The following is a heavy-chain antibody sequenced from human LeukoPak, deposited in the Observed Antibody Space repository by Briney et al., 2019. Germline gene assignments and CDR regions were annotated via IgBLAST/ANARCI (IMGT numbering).Heavy chain of an antibody. J-gene: IGHJ6*03. CDR2: IYYSGST. CDR3: ARDVPGYYYYMDV. D-gene: IGHD1-14*01. Sequence: PSETLSLTCTVSGGSISSYYWSWIRQPPGKGLEWIGYIYYSGSTNYNPSLKSRVTISVDTSKNQFSLKLSSVTAADTAVYYCARDVPGYYYYMDVWGKGTTVTISS. V-gene: IGHV4-59*01. CDR1: GGSISSYY.